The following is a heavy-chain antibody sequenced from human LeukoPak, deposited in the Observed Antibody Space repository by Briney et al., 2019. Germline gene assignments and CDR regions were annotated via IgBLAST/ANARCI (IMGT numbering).Heavy chain of an antibody. V-gene: IGHV4-30-4*08. J-gene: IGHJ6*02. CDR2: IYYSGST. D-gene: IGHD3-10*01. Sequence: PSETLSLTCTVSGGSISSGDYYWNWICQPPGKGLEWIGHIYYSGSTYCNPSLKSRVIILVDTSKNQFSLKLSSVTAADTAVYYCGGRTRSGIQIYGMDVWGQGTTVTVSS. CDR3: GGRTRSGIQIYGMDV. CDR1: GGSISSGDYY.